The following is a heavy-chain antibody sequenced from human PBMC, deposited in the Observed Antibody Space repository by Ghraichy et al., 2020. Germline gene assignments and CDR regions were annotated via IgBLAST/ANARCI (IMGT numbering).Heavy chain of an antibody. J-gene: IGHJ2*01. CDR3: ARDLPSVSGTTRNWSFDL. V-gene: IGHV4-4*02. CDR2: IFHSGST. CDR1: GASISSSNW. Sequence: SETLSLTCAVSGASISSSNWWSWVRQSPGKGLEWIGEIFHSGSTTYNPSFESRISISVDKSKNQFSLNLNSVTAADTAVYYCARDLPSVSGTTRNWSFDLWGRGTLVTVSS. D-gene: IGHD6-19*01.